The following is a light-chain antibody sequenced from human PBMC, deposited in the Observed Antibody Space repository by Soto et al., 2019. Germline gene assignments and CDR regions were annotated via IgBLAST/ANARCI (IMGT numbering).Light chain of an antibody. V-gene: IGKV3-20*01. CDR1: QSISGTY. Sequence: EIVMTQSPGTLSVSPGERATLSCRASQSISGTYLAWYQQKPGQAPRLLIYGASSRATGIPDRFSGSGSGTDFTLTISRLEPEDLAVYYCQQFGSSPWTFGQGTKVDIK. CDR3: QQFGSSPWT. CDR2: GAS. J-gene: IGKJ1*01.